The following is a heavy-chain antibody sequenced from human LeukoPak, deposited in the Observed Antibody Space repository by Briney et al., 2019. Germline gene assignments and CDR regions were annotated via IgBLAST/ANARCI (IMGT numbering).Heavy chain of an antibody. V-gene: IGHV3-21*01. D-gene: IGHD6-13*01. Sequence: GGSLRLSCAASGFTLSSYSMNWVRQAPGEGLEWVSSISSSSSYIYYADSVKGRFTISRDNAKNSLYLQMNSLRAEDTAVYYCAREAAGTGDYWGQGTLVTVSS. J-gene: IGHJ4*02. CDR3: AREAAGTGDY. CDR1: GFTLSSYS. CDR2: ISSSSSYI.